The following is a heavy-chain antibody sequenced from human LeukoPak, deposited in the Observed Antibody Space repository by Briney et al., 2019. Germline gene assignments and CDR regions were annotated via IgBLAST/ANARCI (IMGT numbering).Heavy chain of an antibody. CDR2: ISSSSGTI. D-gene: IGHD3-3*01. CDR3: ARESFWSGYYTVFDY. J-gene: IGHJ4*02. CDR1: GFTFSSYS. Sequence: PGGSLRLSCAASGFTFSSYSMNWVRQAPGKGLEWVSYISSSSGTIYYADSVKGRFTISRDNAKNSLYLQMNSLRAEDTAVYYCARESFWSGYYTVFDYWGQGTLVTVSS. V-gene: IGHV3-48*01.